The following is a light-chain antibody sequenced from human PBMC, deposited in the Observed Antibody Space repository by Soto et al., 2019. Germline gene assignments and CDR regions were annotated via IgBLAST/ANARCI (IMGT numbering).Light chain of an antibody. CDR3: QQRSNWPGT. J-gene: IGKJ3*01. CDR1: QSVSSY. CDR2: DAS. V-gene: IGKV3-11*01. Sequence: EIVLTQSPATLSLSPGERATLSCRASQSVSSYLAWYQQKPGQAPRLLIYDASNRATGIPARFSGSGSGTDFTLTISSLEPEDFVVYYCQQRSNWPGTFGPGTKVDIK.